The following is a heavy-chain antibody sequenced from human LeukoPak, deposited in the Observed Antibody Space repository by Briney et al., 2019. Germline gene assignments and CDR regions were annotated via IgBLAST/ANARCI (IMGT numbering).Heavy chain of an antibody. Sequence: KPSETLSLTCTVSGGSINSYYWSWIRQPPGKGLEWIGYIYYSGSTNYNPSLKSRVTMSVDTSKNQFSLKLSSVTAADTAVYYCARDLYHYDSSGYYFVPFFDYWGQGALVTVSS. CDR2: IYYSGST. J-gene: IGHJ4*02. CDR1: GGSINSYY. D-gene: IGHD3-22*01. V-gene: IGHV4-59*01. CDR3: ARDLYHYDSSGYYFVPFFDY.